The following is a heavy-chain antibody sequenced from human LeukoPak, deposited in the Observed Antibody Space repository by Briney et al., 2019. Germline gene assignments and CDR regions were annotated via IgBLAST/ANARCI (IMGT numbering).Heavy chain of an antibody. CDR2: IYYTGST. Sequence: SETLSLTCTVSGGSLSSYYWSWIRQPPGKGLEWIGYIYYTGSTNYNPSLKSRFTMSVDTSKNQFSLKVNSVTAADTAVYYCARVGDYVHAFDIWGQGTMVTVSS. V-gene: IGHV4-59*01. D-gene: IGHD3-16*01. CDR1: GGSLSSYY. J-gene: IGHJ3*02. CDR3: ARVGDYVHAFDI.